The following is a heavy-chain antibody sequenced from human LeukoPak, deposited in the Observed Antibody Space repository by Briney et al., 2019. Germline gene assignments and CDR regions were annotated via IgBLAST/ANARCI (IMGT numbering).Heavy chain of an antibody. J-gene: IGHJ5*02. CDR2: MNPNSGNT. CDR1: GYTFTSYD. Sequence: SVKVSCKASGYTFTSYDINWVRQATGQGLEWMGWMNPNSGNTGYAQKFQGRVTMTRNTSISTAYMELSSLRSEDTAVYYCAKGLRINMVWGVIIRTNYWFHPRGQGTLVTVSS. V-gene: IGHV1-8*01. CDR3: AKGLRINMVWGVIIRTNYWFHP. D-gene: IGHD3-10*01.